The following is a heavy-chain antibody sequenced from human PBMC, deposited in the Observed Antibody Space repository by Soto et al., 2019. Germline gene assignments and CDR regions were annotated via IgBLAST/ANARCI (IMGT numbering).Heavy chain of an antibody. J-gene: IGHJ4*02. CDR1: GGSISSGGYY. D-gene: IGHD3-10*01. CDR3: ARDTRWFGEFFWGALDY. Sequence: QVQLQESGPGLVKPSQTLSLTCTVSGGSISSGGYYWSWIRQYPGTGLEWIGYISYSGTAYYNPSLKSRVTIALDTSKNQFSLKLTSVTAADTAVYYCARDTRWFGEFFWGALDYWGQGTLVTVSS. CDR2: ISYSGTA. V-gene: IGHV4-31*03.